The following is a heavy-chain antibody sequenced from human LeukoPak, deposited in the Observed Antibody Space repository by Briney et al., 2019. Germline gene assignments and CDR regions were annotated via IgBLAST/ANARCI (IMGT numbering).Heavy chain of an antibody. Sequence: PSQTLSLTCTVSGGSISSGSYYWSWIRQPAGKGLEWIGRIYTSGSTNYNPSLKSRVTISVDTSKNQFSLKLSSVTAADTAVYYCAREPAWEARPPVPAATNWFDPWGQGTLVTVSS. V-gene: IGHV4-61*02. D-gene: IGHD2-2*01. J-gene: IGHJ5*02. CDR2: IYTSGST. CDR1: GGSISSGSYY. CDR3: AREPAWEARPPVPAATNWFDP.